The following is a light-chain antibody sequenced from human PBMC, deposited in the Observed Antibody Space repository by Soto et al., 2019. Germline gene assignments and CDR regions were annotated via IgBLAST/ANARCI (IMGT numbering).Light chain of an antibody. Sequence: EIVLTQSPGTLSLSPGEIATLSCRASQSIRSHYLAWYQQKPGQAPRLLISGAHNRAPGIPDRFSGSESGTDFTLRISRLAPADFEVYDCQQYGSSLTFGQGTKVEIK. CDR3: QQYGSSLT. J-gene: IGKJ1*01. CDR2: GAH. V-gene: IGKV3-20*01. CDR1: QSIRSHY.